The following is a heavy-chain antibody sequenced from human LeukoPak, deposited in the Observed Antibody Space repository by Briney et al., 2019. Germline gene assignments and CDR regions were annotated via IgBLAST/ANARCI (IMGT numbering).Heavy chain of an antibody. Sequence: SSETLSLTCAVYGGSFSGYYWSWIRQPPGKGLEWIGEINHSGSTNYNPSLKSRVTISVDTSKNQFSLKLSSVTAADTAMYYCARESYYDSSGYSHDAFDIWGQGTMVTVSS. CDR2: INHSGST. CDR1: GGSFSGYY. CDR3: ARESYYDSSGYSHDAFDI. V-gene: IGHV4-34*01. D-gene: IGHD3-22*01. J-gene: IGHJ3*02.